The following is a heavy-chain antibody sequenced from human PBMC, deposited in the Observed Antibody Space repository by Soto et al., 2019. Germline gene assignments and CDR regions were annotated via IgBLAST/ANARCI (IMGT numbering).Heavy chain of an antibody. D-gene: IGHD5-12*01. CDR3: TRGWIVPTA. J-gene: IGHJ5*02. Sequence: QVQLQQWGTGLLKPSETLSLSCTVHGGSFSGFYWTWIRQSPGKGLEWIGESNPGGTTNYNPSLKGRVTISVDTSNNQFSLSLSSVTAADTAIYYCTRGWIVPTAWGQGTLVTVSS. V-gene: IGHV4-34*01. CDR2: SNPGGTT. CDR1: GGSFSGFY.